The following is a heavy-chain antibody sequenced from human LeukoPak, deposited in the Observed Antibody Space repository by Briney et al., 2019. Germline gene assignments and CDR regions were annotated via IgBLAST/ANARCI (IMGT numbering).Heavy chain of an antibody. J-gene: IGHJ4*02. Sequence: QPGGSLRLSCAASGFTFSSYAMHWVRQAPGKGLEWVAVISYDGSNKYYADSVKGRFTISRDNSKNTLYLQMNSLRAEDTAVYYCAKDRGTAMDPDALDYWGQGTLVTVSS. D-gene: IGHD5-18*01. V-gene: IGHV3-30*04. CDR2: ISYDGSNK. CDR3: AKDRGTAMDPDALDY. CDR1: GFTFSSYA.